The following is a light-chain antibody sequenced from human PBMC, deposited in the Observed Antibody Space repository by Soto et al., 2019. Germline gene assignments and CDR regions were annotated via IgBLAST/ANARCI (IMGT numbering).Light chain of an antibody. J-gene: IGKJ4*01. CDR3: QQFSSYPLT. Sequence: EFVLTRSAGTLSLSPGERATLSCMASQTVRHNYFAWYQQNPGQAPRLLIYDASSRATGIPDRFSGGGSGTDFTLTISSLEPEDFAVYYCQQFSSYPLTFGGGTKVDI. CDR1: QTVRHNY. CDR2: DAS. V-gene: IGKV3-20*01.